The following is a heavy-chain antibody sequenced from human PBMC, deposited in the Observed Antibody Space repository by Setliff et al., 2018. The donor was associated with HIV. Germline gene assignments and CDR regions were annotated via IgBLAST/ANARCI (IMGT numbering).Heavy chain of an antibody. D-gene: IGHD6-19*01. Sequence: GASVKVSCKPSGYTFTTYGLSWVRQAPGQGLEWMGWINAGNGNTKYSQKFQGRLTMTTDTSTGTAYMELRSLRSDDTAVYYCARDRLAVAGTADYWGQGTLVTVS. CDR2: INAGNGNT. V-gene: IGHV1-18*01. J-gene: IGHJ4*02. CDR1: GYTFTTYG. CDR3: ARDRLAVAGTADY.